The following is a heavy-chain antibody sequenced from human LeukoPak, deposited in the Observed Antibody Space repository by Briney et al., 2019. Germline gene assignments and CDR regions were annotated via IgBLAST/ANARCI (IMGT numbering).Heavy chain of an antibody. CDR2: INHSGST. V-gene: IGHV4-34*01. Sequence: SETLSLTCAVYGGSFSNYFWSWIRQPPGKGLEWIGEINHSGSTNYNPSLKSRVTISVDTSKNQFSLKLSSVTAADTAVYYCASAVVPAAIGYFDPWGQGTLVTVSS. J-gene: IGHJ5*02. CDR1: GGSFSNYF. CDR3: ASAVVPAAIGYFDP. D-gene: IGHD2-2*01.